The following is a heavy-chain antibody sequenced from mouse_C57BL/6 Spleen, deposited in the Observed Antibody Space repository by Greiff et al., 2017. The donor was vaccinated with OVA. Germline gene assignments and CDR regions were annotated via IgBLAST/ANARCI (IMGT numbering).Heavy chain of an antibody. CDR1: GFTFSDYG. CDR3: ARPGITTGLVDY. CDR2: ISSGSSTI. J-gene: IGHJ2*01. D-gene: IGHD1-2*01. Sequence: DVQLVESGGGLVKPGGSLKLSCAASGFTFSDYGMHWVRQAPEKGLEWVAYISSGSSTIYYADTVKGRFTISRDNAKNTLFLQMTSLRSEDTAMYYCARPGITTGLVDYWGQGTTLTVSS. V-gene: IGHV5-17*01.